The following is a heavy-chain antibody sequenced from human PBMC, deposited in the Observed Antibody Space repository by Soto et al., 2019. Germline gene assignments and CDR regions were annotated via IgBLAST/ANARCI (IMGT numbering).Heavy chain of an antibody. CDR1: GGYISGGYYS. Sequence: SSTLSLTCAFSGGYISGGYYSWSWIRQPPGKGLEWIGYIYYSGSTNYNPSLKSRVTISVDTSKNQFSLKLSSVTAADTAVYYCARGSGSYSNWFDPWGQGTLVTVSS. J-gene: IGHJ5*02. CDR3: ARGSGSYSNWFDP. D-gene: IGHD1-26*01. CDR2: IYYSGST. V-gene: IGHV4-61*01.